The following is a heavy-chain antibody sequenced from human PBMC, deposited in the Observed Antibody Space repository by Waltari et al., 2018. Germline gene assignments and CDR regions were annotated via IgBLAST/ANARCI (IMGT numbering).Heavy chain of an antibody. CDR1: GASISSGDYY. CDR2: IYYTGRT. Sequence: QVQLQESGPGLMKPSQTLSLTCTVSGASISSGDYYWSWIRQPPGRGLEWIGYIYYTGRTYYNPSLKSRVAMSVDTSKNQFSLKLSSVTAADTAVYYCARFLTGNYFDYWGQGTLVPVSS. V-gene: IGHV4-30-4*08. J-gene: IGHJ4*02. D-gene: IGHD1-20*01. CDR3: ARFLTGNYFDY.